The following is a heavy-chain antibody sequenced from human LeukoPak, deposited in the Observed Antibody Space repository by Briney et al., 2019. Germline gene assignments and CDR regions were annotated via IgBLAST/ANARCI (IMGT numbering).Heavy chain of an antibody. J-gene: IGHJ4*02. V-gene: IGHV4-59*08. CDR1: GGSISSYY. CDR3: ARHRYSSGWYYSDY. Sequence: SETLSLTCTVSGGSISSYYWSWIRQPPGKGLEWIGYIYYSGSTNYNPSLKSRVTISVDTSKNQFSLKLSSVTAADTAVYYCARHRYSSGWYYSDYWGQGTRVTVSS. D-gene: IGHD6-19*01. CDR2: IYYSGST.